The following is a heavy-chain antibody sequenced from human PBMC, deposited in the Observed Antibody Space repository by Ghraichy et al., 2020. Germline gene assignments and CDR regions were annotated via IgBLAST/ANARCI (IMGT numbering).Heavy chain of an antibody. J-gene: IGHJ4*02. CDR3: VKKDQGRAPFDS. V-gene: IGHV3-23*01. CDR2: ISDNGGYE. Sequence: GESLNISCAASGFTFSSSPMSWVRQAPGKGLEWVAGISDNGGYEDYADSVQGRFTISRDNSKNTLFLQMNSLGGEDTAVYYCVKKDQGRAPFDSWGQGTLVTVPS. CDR1: GFTFSSSP. D-gene: IGHD3-10*01.